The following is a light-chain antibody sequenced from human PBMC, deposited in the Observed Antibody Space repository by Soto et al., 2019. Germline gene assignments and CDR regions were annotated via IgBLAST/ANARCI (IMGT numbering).Light chain of an antibody. CDR3: SSYTSSGTYV. CDR2: EVT. CDR1: SSDVGTYNY. J-gene: IGLJ1*01. Sequence: QSALTQPASVSGSPGQSITISCTGTSSDVGTYNYVSWYQQHPGKAPKLIIYEVTNRPSGVSNRFSASKSGNTASLTFSGLQAEDEADYYCSSYTSSGTYVFGTGTKVTVL. V-gene: IGLV2-14*01.